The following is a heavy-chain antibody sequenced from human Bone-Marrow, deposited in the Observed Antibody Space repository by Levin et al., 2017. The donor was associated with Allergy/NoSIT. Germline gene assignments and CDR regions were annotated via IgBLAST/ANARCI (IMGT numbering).Heavy chain of an antibody. CDR2: ISSSSSII. Sequence: GGSLRLSCAASGFTFSSYSMNWVRQAPGKGLEWISYISSSSSIIYYADSVKGRFTISRDNAKNSLFLQVNSLRAEDTAVYYCARGDYLDIYYYGMDVWGQGTTVTVSS. D-gene: IGHD3-9*01. CDR3: ARGDYLDIYYYGMDV. V-gene: IGHV3-48*01. CDR1: GFTFSSYS. J-gene: IGHJ6*02.